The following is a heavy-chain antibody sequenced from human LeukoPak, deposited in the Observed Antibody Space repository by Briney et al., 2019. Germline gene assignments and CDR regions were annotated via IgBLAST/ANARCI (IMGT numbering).Heavy chain of an antibody. D-gene: IGHD3-10*01. J-gene: IGHJ5*02. CDR3: ANYGSGTYRFDP. V-gene: IGHV4-31*03. Sequence: PSETLSLTCTVSGGSISSGGYYWSWIRRHPGKGLEWIGYIYYSGTTYYNPSLKSRVTISADASKNQFSLMLSSVTAADTAVYYCANYGSGTYRFDPWGQGTLVTVSS. CDR1: GGSISSGGYY. CDR2: IYYSGTT.